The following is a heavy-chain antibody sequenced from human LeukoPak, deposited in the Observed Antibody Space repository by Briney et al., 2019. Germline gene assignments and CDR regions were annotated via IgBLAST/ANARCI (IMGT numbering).Heavy chain of an antibody. CDR2: ISYDGGNK. CDR1: GFTFSSYG. J-gene: IGHJ5*02. Sequence: PGGSLRLSCAASGFTFSSYGMHWVRQAPGKGLEWVAVISYDGGNKYYADSVKGRFTISRDNSKNTLYLQMNSLRAEDTAVYYCAKDHSSSGWFDPWGQGTLVTVSS. V-gene: IGHV3-30*18. D-gene: IGHD6-19*01. CDR3: AKDHSSSGWFDP.